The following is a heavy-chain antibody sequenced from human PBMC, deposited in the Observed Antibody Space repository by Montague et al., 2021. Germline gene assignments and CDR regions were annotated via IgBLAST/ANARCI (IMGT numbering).Heavy chain of an antibody. CDR1: GYSFTSYW. J-gene: IGHJ4*02. V-gene: IGHV5-51*01. CDR2: IYPDDSGT. D-gene: IGHD5-18*01. CDR3: ARSHGRQLYFDY. Sequence: QSGAEVKKPGESLKISCKGSGYSFTSYWIGWVRQMPGKGLEWMGSIYPDDSGTRYSPSFQGQVTISADKSISTAYLQWSSLKASDTAIYYCARSHGRQLYFDYWDQGTLVTFSS.